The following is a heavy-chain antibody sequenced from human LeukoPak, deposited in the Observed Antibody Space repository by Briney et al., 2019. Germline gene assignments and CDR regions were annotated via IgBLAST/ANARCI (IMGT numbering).Heavy chain of an antibody. CDR1: GYTLTELS. CDR3: ARDGFGGSPYGN. CDR2: FDPEDGET. V-gene: IGHV1-24*01. J-gene: IGHJ4*02. Sequence: ASVKVSSKVSGYTLTELSMHCVRQAPGRGLEWMGGFDPEDGETIYAQKFQGRVTMTEDTSTDTAYMELSSLRSEDTAVYYCARDGFGGSPYGNWGQGTLVTVSS. D-gene: IGHD2-15*01.